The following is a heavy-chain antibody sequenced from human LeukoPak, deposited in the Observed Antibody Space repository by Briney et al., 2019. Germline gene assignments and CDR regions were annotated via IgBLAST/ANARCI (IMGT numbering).Heavy chain of an antibody. Sequence: GGSLRLSCAASGFTFSSYWMHWVRQAPGKGLVWVSRINSDGSSTSYADSVKGRFTISRDNAKNTLYLQMNSLSVEDTATYYCIRDFRSADLWGQGTLVTVTS. V-gene: IGHV3-74*01. CDR1: GFTFSSYW. CDR2: INSDGSST. CDR3: IRDFRSADL. J-gene: IGHJ5*02.